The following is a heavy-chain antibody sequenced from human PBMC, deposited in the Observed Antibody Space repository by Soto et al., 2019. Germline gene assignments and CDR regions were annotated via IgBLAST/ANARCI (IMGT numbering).Heavy chain of an antibody. D-gene: IGHD2-15*01. J-gene: IGHJ4*02. CDR3: AKANRHCSGNNCYYFDY. CDR2: INQDGSEK. CDR1: GFTFNNYW. Sequence: SLRLSCAASGFTFNNYWMTWVRQAPGKGLEWVANINQDGSEKYYVDSVKGRFTISRDNAKSSLHLQMSSLTAEDTAVYYCAKANRHCSGNNCYYFDYWGQGTLVTVSS. V-gene: IGHV3-7*03.